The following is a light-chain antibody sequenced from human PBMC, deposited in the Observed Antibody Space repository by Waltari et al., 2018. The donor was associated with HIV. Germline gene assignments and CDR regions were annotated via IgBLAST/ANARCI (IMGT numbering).Light chain of an antibody. J-gene: IGKJ4*01. CDR2: RAS. CDR1: QSLLYSSNNKNY. CDR3: KQVDTTTWS. V-gene: IGKV4-1*01. Sequence: DIVVTQSPDSLAVSLGGRAAMNCKSTQSLLYSSNNKNYLAWYQKKPDQLTILLIYRASTRAAGVAARFSGRGSGTDLSLSINGLQAEDGDIEYWKQVDTTTWSFGPGTRVE.